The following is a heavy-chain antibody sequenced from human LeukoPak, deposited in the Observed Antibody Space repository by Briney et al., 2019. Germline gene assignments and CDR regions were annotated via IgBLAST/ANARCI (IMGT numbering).Heavy chain of an antibody. Sequence: ASVNVSCKASGYTFTSYYMHWVRQAPGPGLEWMGIINPSGGSTSYAQKFQGRVTMTRDTSTSTVYMELSSLRSEDTAVYYCARGPGSSSVREGGDYFDYWGQGTLVTVSS. D-gene: IGHD3-16*01. CDR1: GYTFTSYY. CDR2: INPSGGST. V-gene: IGHV1-46*01. J-gene: IGHJ4*02. CDR3: ARGPGSSSVREGGDYFDY.